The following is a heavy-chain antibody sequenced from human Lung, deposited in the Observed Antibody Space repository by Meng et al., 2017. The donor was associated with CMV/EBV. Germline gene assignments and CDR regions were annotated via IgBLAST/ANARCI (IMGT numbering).Heavy chain of an antibody. V-gene: IGHV3-30*14. CDR1: GFTFRSFA. CDR2: ISSDGIKK. J-gene: IGHJ5*02. Sequence: SXAASGFTFRSFAMQWVRQAPGKGLEWVAVISSDGIKKYYADSVKGRISISRDNSKNSLYLQVSSLRAEDTAIYYCTKAGQMWATLNWFDPWGQGTXVTVSS. CDR3: TKAGQMWATLNWFDP. D-gene: IGHD5-12*01.